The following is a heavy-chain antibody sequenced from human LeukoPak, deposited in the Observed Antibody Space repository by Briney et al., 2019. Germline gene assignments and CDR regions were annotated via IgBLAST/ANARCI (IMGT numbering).Heavy chain of an antibody. CDR2: IYHSGST. D-gene: IGHD2-15*01. CDR3: ARDPSLRDIVVVVAATRPSYWFDP. Sequence: PSETLSLTCTVSGYSISSGYYWGWIRPPPGKGLEWIGSIYHSGSTYYNPSLKSRVTISVDTSKNQFSLKLSSVTAADTAVYYCARDPSLRDIVVVVAATRPSYWFDPWGQGTLVTVSS. V-gene: IGHV4-38-2*02. J-gene: IGHJ5*02. CDR1: GYSISSGYY.